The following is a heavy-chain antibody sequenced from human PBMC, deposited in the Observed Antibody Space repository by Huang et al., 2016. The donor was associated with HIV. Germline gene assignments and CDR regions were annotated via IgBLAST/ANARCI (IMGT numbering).Heavy chain of an antibody. Sequence: QVQLQQWGAGLLKPSETLSVTCAVYGGSFSGYYWTWIRQPPGKGLEWIGEMNDGGTTKNNPSLRSRVTISVDTSKNQFSLNLRSVTAADTAVYYGARARYYYDTGGYWGLDFWGQGTLVTVSS. D-gene: IGHD3-22*01. CDR1: GGSFSGYY. V-gene: IGHV4-34*01. CDR3: ARARYYYDTGGYWGLDF. J-gene: IGHJ4*02. CDR2: MNDGGTT.